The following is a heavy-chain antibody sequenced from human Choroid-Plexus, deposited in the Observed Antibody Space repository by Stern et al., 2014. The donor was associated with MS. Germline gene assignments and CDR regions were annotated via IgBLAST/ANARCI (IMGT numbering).Heavy chain of an antibody. Sequence: VQLVESGGGVAQPGRPLILSCAAYGFTFSNFGMHWVRQAPGKGLEWVALISYDGRDKYYADSVKGRFTIFRDNSKDTLYMHMNSLRAEDTAVYYCAKDRQWSTSFFDYWGQGSLLTVSS. CDR3: AKDRQWSTSFFDY. CDR1: GFTFSNFG. J-gene: IGHJ4*02. V-gene: IGHV3-30*18. D-gene: IGHD2-15*01. CDR2: ISYDGRDK.